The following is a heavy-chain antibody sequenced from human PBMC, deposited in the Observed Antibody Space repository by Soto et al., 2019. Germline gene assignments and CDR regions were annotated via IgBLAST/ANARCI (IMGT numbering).Heavy chain of an antibody. D-gene: IGHD3-16*01. CDR2: IYYSGNT. CDR1: GGSTSSDNY. CDR3: AREGGESSDGLYYLDS. Sequence: SETLSLTCTVSGGSTSSDNYWSWIRQPPGKGLEWIGHIYYSGNTDYNPSLKSRLAISIDTPKNQFSLKLSSVTAADTAVYFCAREGGESSDGLYYLDSWGQGSLVTVSS. V-gene: IGHV4-30-4*01. J-gene: IGHJ4*02.